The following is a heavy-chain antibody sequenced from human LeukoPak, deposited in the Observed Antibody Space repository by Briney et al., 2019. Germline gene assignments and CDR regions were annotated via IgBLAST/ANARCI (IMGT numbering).Heavy chain of an antibody. V-gene: IGHV3-30*18. CDR3: AKDRNFDY. Sequence: GGSLRLSCEASGFTFSSYGMHWVRQDPGKGLEWVAVISYDGSNKYYADSVKGRFTISRDNSKNTLYLQMNSLRAEDTAVYYCAKDRNFDYWGQGTLVTVSS. J-gene: IGHJ4*02. CDR2: ISYDGSNK. CDR1: GFTFSSYG.